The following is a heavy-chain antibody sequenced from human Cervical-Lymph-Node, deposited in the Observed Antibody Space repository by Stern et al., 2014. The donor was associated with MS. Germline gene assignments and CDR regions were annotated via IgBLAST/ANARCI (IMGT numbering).Heavy chain of an antibody. D-gene: IGHD3-10*01. V-gene: IGHV1-69*17. CDR1: GDTLSTYA. Sequence: QVQLVESGAEVKKPGSSVKVSCKTSGDTLSTYAISWGRQAPGQGLEWMGGVIPIFGIANYAQKFQGRVTITADRSTRTAYMELSSLRSEDTAVYYCARTYYYGSGTYNYYYYHMDVWGQGTTVTVSS. CDR2: VIPIFGIA. CDR3: ARTYYYGSGTYNYYYYHMDV. J-gene: IGHJ6*02.